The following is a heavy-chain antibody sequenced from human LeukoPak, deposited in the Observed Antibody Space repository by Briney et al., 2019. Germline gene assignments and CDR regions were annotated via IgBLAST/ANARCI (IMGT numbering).Heavy chain of an antibody. V-gene: IGHV3-21*01. CDR2: ISSSSRYI. J-gene: IGHJ6*02. Sequence: GGSLRLSCAASGFTFSSDSMSWVRQAPGKGLEWVSFISSSSRYIYYADSVKGRFTISRDNANNSLYLQMNSLRAEDTAVYYCAIDRITGTTVYGMDDWGQGSTVTVSS. CDR1: GFTFSSDS. CDR3: AIDRITGTTVYGMDD. D-gene: IGHD1-20*01.